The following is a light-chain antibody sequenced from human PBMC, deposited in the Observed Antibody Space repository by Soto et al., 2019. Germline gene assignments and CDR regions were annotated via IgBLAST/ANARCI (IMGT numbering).Light chain of an antibody. CDR2: SNN. J-gene: IGLJ2*01. CDR1: STNIGSNT. CDR3: AAWDDSLKSVV. Sequence: QAVLTQPPSASGTPGQRVTISCSGSSTNIGSNTVNWYQQLPGTAPKLLIHSNNQRPSGVPDRFSGSKSGTSASLAISGLQSEDEADYYCAAWDDSLKSVVFGGGTKLTVL. V-gene: IGLV1-44*01.